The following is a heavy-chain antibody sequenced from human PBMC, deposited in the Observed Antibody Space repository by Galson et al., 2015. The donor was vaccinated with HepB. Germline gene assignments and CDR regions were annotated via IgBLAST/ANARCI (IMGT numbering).Heavy chain of an antibody. CDR3: ATAAYGEDCSGGSCYFLSHRDAFDI. Sequence: SVKVSCKASGYTFTSYYMHWVRQAPGQGLEWMGRIIPILGIANYAQKFQGRVTITADKSTSTAYMELSSLRSEDTAVYYCATAAYGEDCSGGSCYFLSHRDAFDIWGQGTMVTVSS. V-gene: IGHV1-69*02. CDR1: GYTFTSYY. D-gene: IGHD2-15*01. CDR2: IIPILGIA. J-gene: IGHJ3*02.